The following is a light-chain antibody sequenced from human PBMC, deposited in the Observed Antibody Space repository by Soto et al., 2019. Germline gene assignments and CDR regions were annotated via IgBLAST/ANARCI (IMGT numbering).Light chain of an antibody. V-gene: IGKV1-39*01. Sequence: DIQMTQSPSSLSASVGDRVTTTCRASQSISSYLNWYQQKPGTAPKLLIYAASSLQSGVPSRFSGSGSGTDFTLTISSLQPEDFATYYCQQSYSTPITFGQGTRLEIK. CDR1: QSISSY. CDR3: QQSYSTPIT. CDR2: AAS. J-gene: IGKJ5*01.